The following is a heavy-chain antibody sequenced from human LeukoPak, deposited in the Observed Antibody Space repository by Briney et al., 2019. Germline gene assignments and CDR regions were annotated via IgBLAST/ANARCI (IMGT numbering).Heavy chain of an antibody. V-gene: IGHV1-69*04. Sequence: VASVKVSCKASGGTFSSYAISWVRQAPGQGLEWMGRIIPILGIANYAQKFQGRVTITADKSTSTAYMELSSLRSDDTAVYYCASFVAPTQEDCSSTSCPYYGMDVWGQGTTVTVSS. CDR2: IIPILGIA. CDR1: GGTFSSYA. CDR3: ASFVAPTQEDCSSTSCPYYGMDV. J-gene: IGHJ6*02. D-gene: IGHD2-2*01.